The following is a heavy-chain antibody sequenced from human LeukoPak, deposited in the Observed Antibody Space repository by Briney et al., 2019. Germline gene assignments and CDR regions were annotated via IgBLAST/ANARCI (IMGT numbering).Heavy chain of an antibody. CDR1: GGSFSGYY. Sequence: SETLSLTCAVYGGSFSGYYWGWIRQPPGKGLEWIGSIYYSGSTYYNPSLKSRVTISVDTSKNQFSLKLSSVTAADTAVYYCARERWYEHGSGSSYYYYGMDVWGQGTTVTVSS. CDR3: ARERWYEHGSGSSYYYYGMDV. CDR2: IYYSGST. D-gene: IGHD3-10*01. J-gene: IGHJ6*02. V-gene: IGHV4-34*01.